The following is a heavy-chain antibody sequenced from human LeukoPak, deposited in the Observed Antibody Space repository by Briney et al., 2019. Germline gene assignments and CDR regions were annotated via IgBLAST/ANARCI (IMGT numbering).Heavy chain of an antibody. J-gene: IGHJ4*02. CDR3: ARDGSGWSRPLGY. Sequence: SKTLSLTCTVSGGSISSYYWSWIRQPPGKGLEWIGYIYYSGSTNYNPSLKSRVTISVDTSKNQFSLKLSSVTAADTAVYYCARDGSGWSRPLGYWGQGTLVTVSS. V-gene: IGHV4-59*12. CDR2: IYYSGST. CDR1: GGSISSYY. D-gene: IGHD6-19*01.